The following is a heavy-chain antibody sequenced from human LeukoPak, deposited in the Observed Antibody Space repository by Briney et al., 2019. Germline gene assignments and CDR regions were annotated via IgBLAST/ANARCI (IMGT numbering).Heavy chain of an antibody. CDR1: GASISSYY. D-gene: IGHD1-1*01. V-gene: IGHV4-59*08. CDR3: ARSPSTGPDY. Sequence: SETLSLTCTVPGASISSYYWSWIRQPPGKGLEWIGYIYYSGSTNYNPSLQSRVTMSVDTSKNQFSLNLTTVTAADTAVYYCARSPSTGPDYWGQGTLVTVSS. CDR2: IYYSGST. J-gene: IGHJ4*02.